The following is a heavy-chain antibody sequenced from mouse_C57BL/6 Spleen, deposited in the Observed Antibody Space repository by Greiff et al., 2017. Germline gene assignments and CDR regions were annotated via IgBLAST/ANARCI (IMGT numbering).Heavy chain of an antibody. CDR2: IDPEDGET. CDR1: GFNIKDYY. J-gene: IGHJ2*01. Sequence: VQLQQSGAELVKPRASVKLSCTASGFNIKDYYMHWVKQRTEQGLEWIGRIDPEDGETKDAPKFQGKATITADTSSNTAYLQLSSLTSEDTAVYYCARGITTVVARYYFDYWGQGTTLTVSS. V-gene: IGHV14-2*01. D-gene: IGHD1-1*01. CDR3: ARGITTVVARYYFDY.